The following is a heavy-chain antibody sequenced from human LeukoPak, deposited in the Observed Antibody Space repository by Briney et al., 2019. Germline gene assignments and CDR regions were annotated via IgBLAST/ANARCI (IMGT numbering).Heavy chain of an antibody. D-gene: IGHD2-21*02. Sequence: SETLSLTCTVSGASISSFYWSWIRQPPGKGLEWIGYIYYSGSTNYNPSLKSRVTISVDTSKNQFSLKLSSVTAADTAVYYCARDERDSCGGDCYYFDYWGQGTLVTVSS. V-gene: IGHV4-59*01. J-gene: IGHJ4*02. CDR1: GASISSFY. CDR3: ARDERDSCGGDCYYFDY. CDR2: IYYSGST.